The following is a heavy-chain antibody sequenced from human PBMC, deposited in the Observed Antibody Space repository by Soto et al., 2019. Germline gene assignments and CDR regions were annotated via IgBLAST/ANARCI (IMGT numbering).Heavy chain of an antibody. V-gene: IGHV1-8*01. Sequence: QVQLVQSGAEVKKPGASVKVSCKASGYTFISYDINWVRQATGQGLEWMGWMNPNTGDTGYAQKFQGRVTMTRNTSINTANLELSSLLSDDTAVYFCARGDGYIFDYWGQGTLVTVSS. CDR2: MNPNTGDT. D-gene: IGHD5-12*01. CDR1: GYTFISYD. J-gene: IGHJ4*02. CDR3: ARGDGYIFDY.